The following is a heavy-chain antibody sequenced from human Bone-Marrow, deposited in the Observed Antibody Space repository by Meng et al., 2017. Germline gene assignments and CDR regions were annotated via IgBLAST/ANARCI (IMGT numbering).Heavy chain of an antibody. Sequence: ASVKVSCKASGYTFTSYYMHWVRQAPGQGLEWMGIINPSGGSTSYAQKFQGRVTMTRDTSTSTVYMELSSLRSEDTAVYYCACIAVAGTAGGSYFDYWGQGTLVTVSS. CDR1: GYTFTSYY. CDR3: ACIAVAGTAGGSYFDY. J-gene: IGHJ4*02. V-gene: IGHV1-46*01. CDR2: INPSGGST. D-gene: IGHD6-19*01.